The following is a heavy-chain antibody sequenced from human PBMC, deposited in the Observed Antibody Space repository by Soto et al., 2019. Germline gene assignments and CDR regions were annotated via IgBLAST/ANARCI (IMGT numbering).Heavy chain of an antibody. CDR3: AREPSSSWSFKPFDY. CDR1: GYTFTSYA. CDR2: INAGNGNT. Sequence: VKVSCKASGYTFTSYAMHWVRQAPGQRLEWMGWINAGNGNTKYSQKFQGRVTITRDTSASTAYMELSSLRSEDTAVYYCAREPSSSWSFKPFDYWGQGTLVTVSS. D-gene: IGHD6-13*01. J-gene: IGHJ4*02. V-gene: IGHV1-3*01.